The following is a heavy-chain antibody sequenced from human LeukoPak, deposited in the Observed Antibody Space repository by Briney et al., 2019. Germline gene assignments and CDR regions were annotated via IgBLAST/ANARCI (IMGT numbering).Heavy chain of an antibody. CDR1: GGSFSGYY. D-gene: IGHD1-26*01. CDR3: ARRGSYSGDAFDI. V-gene: IGHV4-59*08. Sequence: SETLSLTCTVSGGSFSGYYWSWIRQPPGRGLDWIGYIYYSGSTNYNPSLKSRVTISLDTSKNQFSLKLSSVTAADTAVYYCARRGSYSGDAFDIWGRGTMVTGPS. CDR2: IYYSGST. J-gene: IGHJ3*02.